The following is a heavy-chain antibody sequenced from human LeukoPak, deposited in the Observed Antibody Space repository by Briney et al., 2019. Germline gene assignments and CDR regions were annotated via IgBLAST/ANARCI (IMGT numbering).Heavy chain of an antibody. CDR2: ISPRGGGT. Sequence: GGSLRLSCAASGFTFSTYTMNWVRQAPGKGLEWLSGISPRGGGTYYADSVKGRFTISRDDSKNTLSLQMNSLRVEDTAVYYCARDLAWGAFDYWGQGTLVTVSS. D-gene: IGHD7-27*01. CDR3: ARDLAWGAFDY. V-gene: IGHV3-23*01. J-gene: IGHJ4*02. CDR1: GFTFSTYT.